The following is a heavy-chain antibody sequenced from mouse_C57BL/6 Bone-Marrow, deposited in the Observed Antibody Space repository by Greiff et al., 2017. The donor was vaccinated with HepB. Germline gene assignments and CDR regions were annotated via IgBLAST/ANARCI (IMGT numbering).Heavy chain of an antibody. J-gene: IGHJ4*01. D-gene: IGHD4-1*02. CDR2: IYPGSGST. CDR1: GYTFTSYW. CDR3: VRRRLQLVLYAMDY. Sequence: VQLQQPGAELVKPGASVKMSCKASGYTFTSYWITWVKQRPGQGLEWIGDIYPGSGSTNYNEKFKSKATLTVDTSSSTAYMQLSSLTSEASAVYYYVRRRLQLVLYAMDYWGQGTSVTVSS. V-gene: IGHV1-55*01.